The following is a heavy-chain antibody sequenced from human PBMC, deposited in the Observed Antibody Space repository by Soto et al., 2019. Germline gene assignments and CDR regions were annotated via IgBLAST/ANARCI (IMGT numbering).Heavy chain of an antibody. CDR3: AGQYSSSSVEF. D-gene: IGHD6-6*01. J-gene: IGHJ4*02. CDR1: GFTFSDYY. Sequence: GGSLRLSCATSGFTFSDYYMNWIRQAPGKGLEWVSYISSGAITIYYADSVKGRFTISRDNAKNSLYLQMNSLRAEDTAVYYCAGQYSSSSVEFWGQGTLVTVSS. CDR2: ISSGAITI. V-gene: IGHV3-11*01.